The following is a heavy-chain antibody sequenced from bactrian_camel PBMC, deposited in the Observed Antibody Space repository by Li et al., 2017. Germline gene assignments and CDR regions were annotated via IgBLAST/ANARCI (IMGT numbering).Heavy chain of an antibody. J-gene: IGHJ4*01. V-gene: IGHV3S53*01. Sequence: HVQLVESGGGSVEAGGSLRLSCATSGYAIRRRYVGWFRQAPGKEREGVALFAADGRTTYANSVQGRFTISRDRAKNTVYLQMHSLKPEDTAVYYCALSTYGGSSYGTDQWAYNCWGQGTQVTVS. CDR3: ALSTYGGSSYGTDQWAYNC. CDR2: FAADGRT. D-gene: IGHD6*01. CDR1: GYAIRRRY.